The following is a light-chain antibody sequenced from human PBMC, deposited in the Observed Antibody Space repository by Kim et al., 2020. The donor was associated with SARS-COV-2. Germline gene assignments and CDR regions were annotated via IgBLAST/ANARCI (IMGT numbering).Light chain of an antibody. CDR3: QAWDSTTVV. CDR1: KLGDKY. V-gene: IGLV3-1*01. CDR2: HDA. Sequence: SYELTQPPSVSVSPGQTATITCLGDKLGDKYASWYQQKPGQSPTLVIFHDATRPSGIPERFSGSNSGNTATLTISGTQPMDEADYYCQAWDSTTVVFGGGTQLTV. J-gene: IGLJ3*02.